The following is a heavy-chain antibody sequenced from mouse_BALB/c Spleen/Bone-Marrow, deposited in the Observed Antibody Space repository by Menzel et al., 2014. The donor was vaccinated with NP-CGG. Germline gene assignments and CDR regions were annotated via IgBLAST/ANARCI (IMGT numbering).Heavy chain of an antibody. D-gene: IGHD1-2*01. CDR2: INPDSSTI. Sequence: EVQRVESGGGLVQPGGSLKLSCAASGFDFSTYWMSWVRRAPGKGLEWIGEINPDSSTINYTPSLKDKFIIFRDNAKNTLYLQMSKVRSEDTALYYCARLHYYGYEAYWGQGTLITVSA. CDR3: ARLHYYGYEAY. V-gene: IGHV4-1*02. CDR1: GFDFSTYW. J-gene: IGHJ3*01.